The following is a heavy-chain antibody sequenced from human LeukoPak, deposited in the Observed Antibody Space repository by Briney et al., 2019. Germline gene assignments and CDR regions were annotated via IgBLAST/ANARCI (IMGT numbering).Heavy chain of an antibody. V-gene: IGHV4-4*09. Sequence: SETLSLTCTVSGGSISSYYWSWIRQPPGKGLEWIGYIYTSGSTNYNPSLKSRVTISVDTSKNQFSLKLSSVTAADTAVYYCARAYCSGGSCYSRATFDIWGQGTMVTVSS. D-gene: IGHD2-15*01. CDR2: IYTSGST. J-gene: IGHJ3*02. CDR1: GGSISSYY. CDR3: ARAYCSGGSCYSRATFDI.